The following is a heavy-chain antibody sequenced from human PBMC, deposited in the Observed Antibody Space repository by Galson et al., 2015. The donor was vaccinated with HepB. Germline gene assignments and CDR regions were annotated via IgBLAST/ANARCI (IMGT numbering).Heavy chain of an antibody. CDR2: IYSGGST. CDR1: GFTVSSHY. D-gene: IGHD6-13*01. V-gene: IGHV3-53*01. J-gene: IGHJ5*02. CDR3: ARNGYSSRWYRWDWFDP. Sequence: SLRLSCAASGFTVSSHYMSWVRQAPGKGLEWVSVIYSGGSTYYADSVKGRFTISRDNSKNTLYLQMNSLRAEDTAVYYCARNGYSSRWYRWDWFDPWGQGTLVTVSS.